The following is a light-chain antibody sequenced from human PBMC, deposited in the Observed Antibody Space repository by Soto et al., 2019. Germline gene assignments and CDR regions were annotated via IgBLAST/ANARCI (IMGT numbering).Light chain of an antibody. V-gene: IGLV2-14*01. CDR2: EVS. J-gene: IGLJ1*01. CDR1: SSDVGGYSY. Sequence: QSALTQPASVSGSPGQSITISCTGTSSDVGGYSYVSWYQQLPGKAPKLMIYEVSDRPSGVSNRFSGSKSGNTASLTISGLQAEDEADYYCISYTSSSLYVFGTGTKLTVL. CDR3: ISYTSSSLYV.